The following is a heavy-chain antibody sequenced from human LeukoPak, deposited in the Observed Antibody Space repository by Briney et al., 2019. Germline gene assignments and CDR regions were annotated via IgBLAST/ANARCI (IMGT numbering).Heavy chain of an antibody. Sequence: ASVKVSCKASGYTFTGYYMHWVRQAPGQGLEWMGWINPNSGGTNYAQKFQGRVTMTGDTSISTAYMELSRLRSDDTAVYYCARGLFYGSGSYSYWGQGTLVTVSS. CDR1: GYTFTGYY. CDR2: INPNSGGT. J-gene: IGHJ4*02. CDR3: ARGLFYGSGSYSY. V-gene: IGHV1-2*02. D-gene: IGHD3-10*01.